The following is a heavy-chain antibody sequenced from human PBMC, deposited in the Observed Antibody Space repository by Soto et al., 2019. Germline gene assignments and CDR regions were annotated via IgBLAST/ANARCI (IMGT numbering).Heavy chain of an antibody. D-gene: IGHD1-26*01. J-gene: IGHJ4*02. CDR3: ARVPGAGAYPF. Sequence: PGGSLRLSCAASGFTFSYRWMTWVRQAPGKGLEWVAHIKPDGSEIAYVDSVKGRFTISRDNAKNTLYLQMNSLRAEDTAVYYCARVPGAGAYPFWGQGTLVTVSS. V-gene: IGHV3-7*02. CDR2: IKPDGSEI. CDR1: GFTFSYRW.